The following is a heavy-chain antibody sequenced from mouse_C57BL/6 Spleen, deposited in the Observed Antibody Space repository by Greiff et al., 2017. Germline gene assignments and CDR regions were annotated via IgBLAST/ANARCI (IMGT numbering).Heavy chain of an antibody. CDR1: GFTFSSYG. CDR3: ARVITTVVGYYAMDY. Sequence: VHVKQSGGDLVKPGGSLKLSCAASGFTFSSYGMSWVRQTPDKRLEWVATISSGGSYSYYPDSVKGRFTISRYHAKNTLYLQMSSLKSEDTAMYYCARVITTVVGYYAMDYWGQGTSVTVSS. CDR2: ISSGGSYS. V-gene: IGHV5-6*01. D-gene: IGHD1-1*01. J-gene: IGHJ4*01.